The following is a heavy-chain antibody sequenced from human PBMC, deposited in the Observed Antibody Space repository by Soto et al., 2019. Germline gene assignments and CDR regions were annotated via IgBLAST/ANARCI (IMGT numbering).Heavy chain of an antibody. Sequence: GSLRLSCAASGFTVSNSYMSWIRQAPGKGLEWVSYISRSATTIYYADSVKGRFTISRDNAKNSLYLQMNSLRAEDTAVYYCARALEYCSGGSCYPTWFDPWGQGTLVTVSS. J-gene: IGHJ5*02. CDR2: ISRSATTI. CDR3: ARALEYCSGGSCYPTWFDP. V-gene: IGHV3-11*01. D-gene: IGHD2-15*01. CDR1: GFTVSNSY.